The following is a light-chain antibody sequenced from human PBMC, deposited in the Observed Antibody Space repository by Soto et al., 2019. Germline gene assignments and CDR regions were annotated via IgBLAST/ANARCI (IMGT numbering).Light chain of an antibody. V-gene: IGKV3-20*01. CDR1: QSVRSSY. Sequence: IVLTQSPGTLSLSPGERATLSCRASQSVRSSYLAWYQQKPGQAPRLLIYGASSRATGIPDRFSGSGSGTDFTLTISRLVPEDFAVYYCQQYGTSPLTFGGGARVDI. CDR3: QQYGTSPLT. CDR2: GAS. J-gene: IGKJ4*01.